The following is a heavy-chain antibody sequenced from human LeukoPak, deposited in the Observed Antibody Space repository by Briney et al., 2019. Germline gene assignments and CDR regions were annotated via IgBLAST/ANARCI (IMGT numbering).Heavy chain of an antibody. CDR1: GGTFSSYA. D-gene: IGHD4-17*01. CDR2: IIPIFGTA. CDR3: ATDRSYGATPGNY. V-gene: IGHV1-69*05. J-gene: IGHJ4*02. Sequence: SVKVSCKASGGTFSSYAISWVRQAPGQGLEWMGGIIPIFGTANYAQKFQGRVTITTDESTSTAYMELSSLRSEDTAVYYCATDRSYGATPGNYWGQGSLVTVSS.